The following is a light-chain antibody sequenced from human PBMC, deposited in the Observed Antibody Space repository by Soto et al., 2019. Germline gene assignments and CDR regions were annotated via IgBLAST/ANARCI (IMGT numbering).Light chain of an antibody. CDR1: QSVSSN. Sequence: EKVMTQSPATLSVSPGERATLSCRASQSVSSNLAWYQQKPGQAPRLLIYGASTRATGIPARFSGSGSGTEFTLTISSLQSEDFAVYSCQQYNNWPQLTFGGGTKVEIK. V-gene: IGKV3-15*01. CDR3: QQYNNWPQLT. J-gene: IGKJ4*01. CDR2: GAS.